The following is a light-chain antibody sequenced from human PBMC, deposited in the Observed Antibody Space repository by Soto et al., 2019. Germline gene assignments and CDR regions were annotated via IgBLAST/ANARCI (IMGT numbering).Light chain of an antibody. CDR3: QKYNNWPPIT. Sequence: AIQVTHSPSSLSALVVDRVTITLLTSQGIRSALGWYQQKPGKVPKLLIYAASTLQSGVPSRFSGSGSGRDFTLTISSLKPEDFAVYYCQKYNNWPPITCGQGKRREIK. CDR1: QGIRSA. J-gene: IGKJ5*01. CDR2: AAS. V-gene: IGKV1-6*01.